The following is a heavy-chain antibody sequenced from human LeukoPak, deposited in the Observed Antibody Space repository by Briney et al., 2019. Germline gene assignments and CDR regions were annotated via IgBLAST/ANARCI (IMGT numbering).Heavy chain of an antibody. V-gene: IGHV5-51*01. J-gene: IGHJ3*02. D-gene: IGHD2-2*01. CDR2: IYPGDSGT. CDR1: GYSFTSYW. Sequence: GESLKISCKGSGYSFTSYWIGWVRQMPGKGLEWMGIIYPGDSGTRYSPSFQGQVTISADKSISTAYLQWSSLKASDTAMYYCARRPGSGGLLLDAFDIWGQGTMVTVSS. CDR3: ARRPGSGGLLLDAFDI.